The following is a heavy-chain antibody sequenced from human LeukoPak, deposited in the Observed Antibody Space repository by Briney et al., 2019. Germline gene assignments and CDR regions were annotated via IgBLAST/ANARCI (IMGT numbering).Heavy chain of an antibody. J-gene: IGHJ4*02. D-gene: IGHD6-19*01. Sequence: GGSLRLSCAASGFTFTTHAMRWVRQAPGKGLEWVSGISDSGKSTYYADSVKGRFTISRDNSKNTLYMQINGLRVEDTAVYYCAALESSGWYFDYWGQGTLVTVSS. CDR2: ISDSGKST. CDR3: AALESSGWYFDY. CDR1: GFTFTTHA. V-gene: IGHV3-23*01.